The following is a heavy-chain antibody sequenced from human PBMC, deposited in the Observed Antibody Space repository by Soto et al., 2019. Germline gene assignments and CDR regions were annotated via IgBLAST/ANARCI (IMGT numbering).Heavy chain of an antibody. CDR3: AAPRDEYGSGVSWFTYGMDI. CDR2: LDGAGGST. Sequence: PGWSLRLSCLSSVVTFIDFAMTWVRHVPGRGLEWVASLDGAGGSTYYAESVRGRFSISRDNSKNTLFLQMKRLTVDDTAIYYCAAPRDEYGSGVSWFTYGMDIWGQGTTVTVSS. J-gene: IGHJ6*02. CDR1: VVTFIDFA. D-gene: IGHD3-10*01. V-gene: IGHV3-23*01.